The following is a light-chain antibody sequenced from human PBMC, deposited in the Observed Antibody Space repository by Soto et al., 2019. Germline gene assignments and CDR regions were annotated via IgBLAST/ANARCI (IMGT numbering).Light chain of an antibody. J-gene: IGLJ2*01. Sequence: QPVLTQSPSASASLGASVKLACTLTSGHSNYAIAWHQQQPEKGPRFLMKITSDGSLTKGDGIPDRFSGSSSGAERFLTISSLQSEDEADYYCQTWGTGFHVVFGGGTKLTVL. CDR2: ITSDGSL. V-gene: IGLV4-69*01. CDR3: QTWGTGFHVV. CDR1: SGHSNYA.